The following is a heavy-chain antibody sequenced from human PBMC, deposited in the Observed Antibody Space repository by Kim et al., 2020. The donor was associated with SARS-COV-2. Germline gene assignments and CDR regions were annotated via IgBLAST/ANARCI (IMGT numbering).Heavy chain of an antibody. CDR1: GYTFTSYA. J-gene: IGHJ4*02. CDR3: ARGDSSGWYRLYY. CDR2: INAGNGNT. Sequence: ASVKVSCKASGYTFTSYAMHWVRQAPGQRLEWMGWINAGNGNTKYSQKFQGRVTITRDTSASTAYMELSSLRSEDTAVYYCARGDSSGWYRLYYWGQGTLVTVSS. D-gene: IGHD6-19*01. V-gene: IGHV1-3*01.